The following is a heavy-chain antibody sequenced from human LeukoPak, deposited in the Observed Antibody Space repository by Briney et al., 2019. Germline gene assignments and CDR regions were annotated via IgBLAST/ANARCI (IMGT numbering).Heavy chain of an antibody. V-gene: IGHV3-48*01. Sequence: GGSLRLSCAASGFTFSRYSMNWVRQTPGKGLEWVSYISSSSSTIYYADSVKGRFTISRDNAKNSLSLQMNSLRAEDTAVYYCASDCPPDYWGQGTLVTVSS. J-gene: IGHJ4*02. CDR1: GFTFSRYS. CDR2: ISSSSSTI. CDR3: ASDCPPDY.